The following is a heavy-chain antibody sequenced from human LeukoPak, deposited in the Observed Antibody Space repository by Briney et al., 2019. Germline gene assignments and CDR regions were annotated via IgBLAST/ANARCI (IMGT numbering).Heavy chain of an antibody. CDR3: ARLGIAAAGTPGWFDP. CDR1: GGSISSYY. CDR2: IYYSGST. Sequence: PSETLSLTCTVSGGSISSYYWSWIRQPPGKGLEWIGYIYYSGSTNYNPSLKSRVTISVDTSKNQFSLKLSSVTAADTAVYYCARLGIAAAGTPGWFDPWGQETLVTVSS. V-gene: IGHV4-59*08. J-gene: IGHJ5*02. D-gene: IGHD6-13*01.